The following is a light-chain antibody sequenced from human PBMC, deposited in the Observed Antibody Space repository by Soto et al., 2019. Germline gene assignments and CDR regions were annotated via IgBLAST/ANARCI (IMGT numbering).Light chain of an antibody. CDR3: SSYTTSSTL. Sequence: QSALTQPASVSGSPGQSITISCTGASSDVGGYNYVSWDEQQAGKAPQGIIHEVSNRPSWFSQRFSVCKSGNTASLTISGLQAEDEADYYCSSYTTSSTLFGTGTKVTVL. CDR2: EVS. V-gene: IGLV2-14*01. J-gene: IGLJ1*01. CDR1: SSDVGGYNY.